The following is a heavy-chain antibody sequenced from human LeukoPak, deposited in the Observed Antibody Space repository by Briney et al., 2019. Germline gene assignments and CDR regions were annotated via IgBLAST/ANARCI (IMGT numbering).Heavy chain of an antibody. Sequence: GGSLRLSCAASAFTFSDYYMSWIRQAPGKGLEWVSYISSSSSYTNYADSVKGRFTMSRDNAKNSLYLQMNSLRADDTAVYYCARGRARGVAAPFDYWGQGTLVTVSS. V-gene: IGHV3-11*05. CDR3: ARGRARGVAAPFDY. CDR1: AFTFSDYY. CDR2: ISSSSSYT. D-gene: IGHD3-10*01. J-gene: IGHJ4*02.